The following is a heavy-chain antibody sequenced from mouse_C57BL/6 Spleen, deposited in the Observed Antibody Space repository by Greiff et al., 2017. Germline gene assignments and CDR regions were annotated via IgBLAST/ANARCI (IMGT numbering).Heavy chain of an antibody. D-gene: IGHD1-1*01. V-gene: IGHV1-52*01. CDR3: ARDYYGSSSSFDY. J-gene: IGHJ2*01. Sequence: QVQLQQPGAELVRPGSSVKLSCKASGYTFTSYWMHWVKQRPIQGLEWIGNIDPSDSETHYNQKFKDKATLTVDKSSSTAYMQLSSLTSEDSAVYYCARDYYGSSSSFDYWGQGTTLTVSS. CDR2: IDPSDSET. CDR1: GYTFTSYW.